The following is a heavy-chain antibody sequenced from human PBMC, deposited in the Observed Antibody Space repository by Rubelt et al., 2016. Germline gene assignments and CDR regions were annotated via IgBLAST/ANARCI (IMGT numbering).Heavy chain of an antibody. J-gene: IGHJ4*02. V-gene: IGHV4-39*01. D-gene: IGHD3-22*01. CDR2: IYYSGST. CDR3: ARTYYYDSSGPVDY. CDR1: GGSISSSSYY. Sequence: QLQLQESGPGLVKPSETLSLTCTVSGGSISSSSYYWGWIRQPPGKGLEWIGSIYYSGSTYYNPSLESRVPITVDTSKNKFSRKLSSVTAADTAVYYCARTYYYDSSGPVDYWGQGTLVTVSS.